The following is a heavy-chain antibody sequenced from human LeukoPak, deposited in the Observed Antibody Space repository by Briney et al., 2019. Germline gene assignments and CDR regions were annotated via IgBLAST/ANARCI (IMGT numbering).Heavy chain of an antibody. CDR2: ISYDGSNK. CDR1: GFTFSSYA. J-gene: IGHJ4*02. V-gene: IGHV3-30*07. CDR3: AKGKIQLWFPFDY. D-gene: IGHD5-18*01. Sequence: GRSLRLSCAASGFTFSSYAMHWVRQAPGKGLEWVAVISYDGSNKYYADSVKGRFTISRDNSKNTLYLQMNSLRAEDTAVYYCAKGKIQLWFPFDYWGQGTLVTVSS.